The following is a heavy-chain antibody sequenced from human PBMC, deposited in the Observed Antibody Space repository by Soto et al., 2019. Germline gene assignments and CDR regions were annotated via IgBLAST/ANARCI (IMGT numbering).Heavy chain of an antibody. Sequence: DVHLVASGGGLIQPGESLRLSCEAFGFTVSGKKYVAWVRQAPGKGLEWLSALYDLDGTYYADSVKGRFTTSSDSSRTSVYLQMNSLSPDDTAVYSCATWHLQEHAYDIWGQGTMVTVSS. CDR3: ATWHLQEHAYDI. CDR1: GFTVSGKKY. J-gene: IGHJ3*02. V-gene: IGHV3-53*01. D-gene: IGHD1-1*01. CDR2: LYDLDGT.